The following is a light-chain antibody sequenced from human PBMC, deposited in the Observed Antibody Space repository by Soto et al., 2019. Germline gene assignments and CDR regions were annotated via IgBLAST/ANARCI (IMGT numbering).Light chain of an antibody. J-gene: IGKJ1*01. CDR1: QSVNSN. V-gene: IGKV3-15*01. Sequence: ERGMPKSPATLSVSPGERATLSCRASQSVNSNLAWYQQNPGQAPRLLIYGASTRATGFPARVSGSGSGTEFTLTISSLQAEDVAVYYCQQYFSETWTFGQGTKVAIK. CDR3: QQYFSETWT. CDR2: GAS.